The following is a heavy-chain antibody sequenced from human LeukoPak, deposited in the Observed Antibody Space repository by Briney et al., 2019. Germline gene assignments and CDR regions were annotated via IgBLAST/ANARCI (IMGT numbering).Heavy chain of an antibody. CDR2: ISTSSSYI. J-gene: IGHJ4*02. CDR1: GFTFSSYR. V-gene: IGHV3-21*01. D-gene: IGHD3/OR15-3a*01. Sequence: GGSLRLSCAASGFTFSSYRMNWVRQAPGKGLEWVSSISTSSSYIYYADSMKGRFTISRDNAKNSLYLQMNCLRAEDTAVYYCARDGLALSDYFDYWGQGTLVTISS. CDR3: ARDGLALSDYFDY.